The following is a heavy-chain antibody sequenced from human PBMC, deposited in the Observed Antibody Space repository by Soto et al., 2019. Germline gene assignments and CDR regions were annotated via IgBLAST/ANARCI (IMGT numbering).Heavy chain of an antibody. Sequence: GSLRLSWVVSGFTFNAYSMNWVRQAPGKGLEWVSSITSKSSYTYYADSVKGRFTISRDNARNSLFLDMSSLRVEDTAVYYCARDKYQSGWHGFDFWGQGTPVTV. CDR3: ARDKYQSGWHGFDF. V-gene: IGHV3-21*01. J-gene: IGHJ4*02. CDR2: ITSKSSYT. CDR1: GFTFNAYS. D-gene: IGHD6-19*01.